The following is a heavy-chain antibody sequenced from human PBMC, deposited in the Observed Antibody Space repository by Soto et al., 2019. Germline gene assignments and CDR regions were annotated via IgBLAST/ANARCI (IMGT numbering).Heavy chain of an antibody. CDR1: GFTFSTYS. V-gene: IGHV3-21*01. J-gene: IGHJ6*03. Sequence: GGSLRLSCAASGFTFSTYSMNWVRQAPGKGLEWVSSISSSSTYIYYADSMKGRFTISRDNAKNSLYLQMNSLRAEDTAVYYCAREEYYMDVWGKGTTVTVSS. CDR2: ISSSSTYI. CDR3: AREEYYMDV.